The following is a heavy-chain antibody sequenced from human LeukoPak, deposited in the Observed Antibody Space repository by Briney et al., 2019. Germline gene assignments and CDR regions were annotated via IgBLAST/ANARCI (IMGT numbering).Heavy chain of an antibody. CDR1: GFTVGSNY. V-gene: IGHV3-53*01. Sequence: GGSLRLSCAASGFTVGSNYMSWVRQAPGKGLEWVSVIYSGGSTYYADSVKGRFTISRDNSKNTLYLQMNSLRAEDTAVYYCARHVRDCSGGTCYSTSPFDYWGQGTLVTVSS. D-gene: IGHD2-15*01. CDR3: ARHVRDCSGGTCYSTSPFDY. CDR2: IYSGGST. J-gene: IGHJ4*02.